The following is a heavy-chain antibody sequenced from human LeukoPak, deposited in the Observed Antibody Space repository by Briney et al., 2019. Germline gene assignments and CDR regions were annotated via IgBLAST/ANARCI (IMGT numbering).Heavy chain of an antibody. CDR1: GFTFSNYN. CDR3: AKERVEGYPSPFDF. D-gene: IGHD5-12*01. Sequence: PGGSLRLSCVASGFTFSNYNMNWVRQAPGKGLEWVSAISDSGGSTYYANSVKGRFTISRDDSKSTLYLQMNSLRAEDTAVYYCAKERVEGYPSPFDFWGQGTLVTVSS. J-gene: IGHJ4*02. V-gene: IGHV3-23*01. CDR2: ISDSGGST.